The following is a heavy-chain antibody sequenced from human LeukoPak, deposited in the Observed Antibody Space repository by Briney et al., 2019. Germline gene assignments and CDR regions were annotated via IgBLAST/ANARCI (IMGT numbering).Heavy chain of an antibody. V-gene: IGHV3-23*01. Sequence: GGSLRLPRAVSGFTLSSYAMSWVRQAPGKGLEWVSGINGSGDGTYYADSVKGRFTISRDNSKNTLYLQMNSLRVEDTAVYYWAKDLWGLSAYWGQGTLVTVS. D-gene: IGHD1-26*01. CDR3: AKDLWGLSAY. CDR2: INGSGDGT. CDR1: GFTLSSYA. J-gene: IGHJ4*02.